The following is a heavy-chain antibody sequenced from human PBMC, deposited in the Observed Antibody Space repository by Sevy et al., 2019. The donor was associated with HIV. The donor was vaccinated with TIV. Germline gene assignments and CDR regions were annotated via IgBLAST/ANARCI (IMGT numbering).Heavy chain of an antibody. CDR2: INPNSGGT. Sequence: ASVKVSCKASGYTFTGYYMHWVRQAPGQGLEWMGWINPNSGGTDYAQKFQGRVTMTRYTSISIAYMELSRLRSDDTAVYFCAKDRWGIAAAGTGVFDYWGQGALVTVSS. D-gene: IGHD6-13*01. CDR1: GYTFTGYY. V-gene: IGHV1-2*02. J-gene: IGHJ4*02. CDR3: AKDRWGIAAAGTGVFDY.